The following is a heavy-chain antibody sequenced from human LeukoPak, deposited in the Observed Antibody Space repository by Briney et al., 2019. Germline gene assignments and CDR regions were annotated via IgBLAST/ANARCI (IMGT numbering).Heavy chain of an antibody. CDR1: GYTFTSYD. D-gene: IGHD3-22*01. J-gene: IGHJ3*02. CDR2: MNPNSGNT. Sequence: ASVKVSCKASGYTFTSYDFNWVRQATGQGLEWMGWMNPNSGNTGYAQKFQGRVTMTRNTSISTAYMELSSLRSEDTAVYYCARGDSSGYYYESAFDIWGQGTMVTVSS. V-gene: IGHV1-8*01. CDR3: ARGDSSGYYYESAFDI.